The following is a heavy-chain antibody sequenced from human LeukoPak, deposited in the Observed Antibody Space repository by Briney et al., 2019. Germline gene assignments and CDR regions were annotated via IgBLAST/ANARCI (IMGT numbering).Heavy chain of an antibody. CDR1: GFTFSDYY. CDR3: ARDPGVLRYFDWPAGLDH. J-gene: IGHJ4*02. D-gene: IGHD3-9*01. Sequence: GGSLRPSCAASGFTFSDYYMSWIRQAPGKGLEWVSYISSSSSYTNYADSVKGRFTISKDNAKNSLYLQMNSLRAEDTAVYYCARDPGVLRYFDWPAGLDHGGQGTLVTVSS. CDR2: ISSSSSYT. V-gene: IGHV3-11*05.